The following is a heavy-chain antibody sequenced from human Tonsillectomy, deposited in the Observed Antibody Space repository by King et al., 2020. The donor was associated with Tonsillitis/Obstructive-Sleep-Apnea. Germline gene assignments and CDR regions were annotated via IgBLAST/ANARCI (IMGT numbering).Heavy chain of an antibody. V-gene: IGHV3-9*01. CDR1: GFTFDDYA. J-gene: IGHJ4*02. CDR2: ISWNSGSI. D-gene: IGHD4-23*01. CDR3: AKGLSDDYGGVGGY. Sequence: VQLVESGGGLVQPGRSLRLSCAASGFTFDDYAMHWVRQAPGKGLEWVSGISWNSGSIGYADSVKGRFTISRDNAKNSLYLQMNSLRAEDTALYYCAKGLSDDYGGVGGYWGQGTLVPVPS.